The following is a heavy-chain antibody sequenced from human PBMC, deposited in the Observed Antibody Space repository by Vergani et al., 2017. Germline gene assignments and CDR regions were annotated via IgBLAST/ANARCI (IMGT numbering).Heavy chain of an antibody. CDR2: TWYDGNNK. D-gene: IGHD1-14*01. V-gene: IGHV3-33*01. CDR1: GFTFNQYS. J-gene: IGHJ5*02. Sequence: QVQLVESGGGVVQPGRSLRLSCAASGFTFNQYSMHWVRQAPGKGLEWVAVTWYDGNNKQYADSVKGRFTISRDNSKSTMYLQMISLRDEDTGVYYCARDFRLLYNRFDPWGQGTLVTVSS. CDR3: ARDFRLLYNRFDP.